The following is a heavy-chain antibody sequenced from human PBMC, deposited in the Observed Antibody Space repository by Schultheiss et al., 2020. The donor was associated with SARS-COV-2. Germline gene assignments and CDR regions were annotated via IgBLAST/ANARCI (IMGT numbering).Heavy chain of an antibody. CDR1: GFTFSNYA. D-gene: IGHD6-19*01. V-gene: IGHV3-23*01. CDR2: ISVSGGST. Sequence: GGSLRLSCAASGFTFSNYAMSWVRQAPGKGLEWVSTISVSGGSTYYADSVKGRFTISRDNSRNTLYLQMSSLRAEDTAVYYCAKVLGYASGWSHFDYWGQGTLVTVSS. J-gene: IGHJ4*02. CDR3: AKVLGYASGWSHFDY.